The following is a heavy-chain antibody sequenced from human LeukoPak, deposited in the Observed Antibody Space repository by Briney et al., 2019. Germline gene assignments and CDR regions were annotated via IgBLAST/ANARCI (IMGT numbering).Heavy chain of an antibody. Sequence: ASVKLSCKASGYTFTSYYMHWVRQAPGQGLEWVGWINPNSGGTNYAEKFQGRVTMTRDTSISTAYMELSRLRSDDTAVYYCARSSYGYYYYMDVWGKGTTVTVSS. J-gene: IGHJ6*03. CDR2: INPNSGGT. CDR1: GYTFTSYY. D-gene: IGHD5-18*01. V-gene: IGHV1-2*02. CDR3: ARSSYGYYYYMDV.